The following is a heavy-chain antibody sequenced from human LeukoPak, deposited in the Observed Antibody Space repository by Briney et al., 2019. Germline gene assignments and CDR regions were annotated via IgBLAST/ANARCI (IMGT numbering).Heavy chain of an antibody. CDR3: ARDGPTAAPFDY. V-gene: IGHV1-46*01. J-gene: IGHJ4*02. D-gene: IGHD2-2*01. Sequence: ASVKVSSKASGYRFTSYDMHWVRQAPGQGLEWMGIINPSGGSTSYAQRFQGRVAMTRDTSTTTVYMEVNSLTSEDTAVYLCARDGPTAAPFDYWGQGTLVTVSS. CDR1: GYRFTSYD. CDR2: INPSGGST.